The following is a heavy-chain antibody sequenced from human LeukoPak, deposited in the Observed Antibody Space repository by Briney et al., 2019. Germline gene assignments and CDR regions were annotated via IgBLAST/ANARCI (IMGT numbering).Heavy chain of an antibody. J-gene: IGHJ5*02. CDR1: GFSFSEYW. D-gene: IGHD1-26*01. CDR2: INSDVSTT. CDR3: AKTIVGVTNWFDP. Sequence: PGGSLILSCAASGFSFSEYWMHWVRQAPGKGLVWVSRINSDVSTTRYADSVKGRFTISRDNAKNTLYLQMNSLRAEDTAVYYCAKTIVGVTNWFDPWGQGPLVTVPS. V-gene: IGHV3-74*01.